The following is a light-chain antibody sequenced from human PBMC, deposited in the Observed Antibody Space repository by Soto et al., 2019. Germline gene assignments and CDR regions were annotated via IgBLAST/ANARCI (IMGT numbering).Light chain of an antibody. Sequence: EIVLTQSPGTLSLSPGERATLSCRASQSVSSSFFAWYQQKPGQAPRLLIYGASSRATGIPDRFSGSGSGTYVILIISRQAAEDVVVYYRQQDGSSPWTFGQGTKVEIK. CDR3: QQDGSSPWT. J-gene: IGKJ1*01. V-gene: IGKV3-20*01. CDR2: GAS. CDR1: QSVSSSF.